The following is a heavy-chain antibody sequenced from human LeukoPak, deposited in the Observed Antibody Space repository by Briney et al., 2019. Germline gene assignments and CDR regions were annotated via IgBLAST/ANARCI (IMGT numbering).Heavy chain of an antibody. CDR3: ARELLVDVVVVAARIHDAFDI. CDR1: GYTFTNYY. D-gene: IGHD2-15*01. CDR2: INPSGGST. J-gene: IGHJ3*02. Sequence: ASVKVSCKASGYTFTNYYIHWVRQAPGQGLECMGIINPSGGSTSYAQKFQGRVTMTRDMSTSTVYMELSRLRSDDTAVYYCARELLVDVVVVAARIHDAFDIWGQGTMVTVSS. V-gene: IGHV1-46*01.